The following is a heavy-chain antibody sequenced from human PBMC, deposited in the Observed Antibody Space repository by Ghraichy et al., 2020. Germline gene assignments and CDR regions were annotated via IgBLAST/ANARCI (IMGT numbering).Heavy chain of an antibody. V-gene: IGHV1-2*02. CDR3: ARDGGDDAFDI. CDR1: GYTFTGYY. D-gene: IGHD2-21*02. Sequence: ASVKVSCEASGYTFTGYYLHWVRQAPGQGLDWMGWINPKSGDTNYAQKFQGRVTMTRDTSISTAYMELNRLRSDDTAVYYCARDGGDDAFDIWGQQGTMVTVSS. CDR2: INPKSGDT. J-gene: IGHJ3*02.